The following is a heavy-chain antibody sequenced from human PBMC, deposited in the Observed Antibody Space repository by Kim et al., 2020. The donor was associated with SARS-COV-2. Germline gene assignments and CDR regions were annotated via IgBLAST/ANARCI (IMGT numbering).Heavy chain of an antibody. D-gene: IGHD2-2*01. Sequence: ASVKVSCKASGYTFTSYAMHWVRQAPGQRLEWMGWINAGNGNTKYSQKFQGRVTITRDTSASTAYMELSSLRSEDTAVYYCARDPSVGSTSCYGFDYWGQGTLVTVSS. J-gene: IGHJ4*02. CDR2: INAGNGNT. CDR1: GYTFTSYA. V-gene: IGHV1-3*01. CDR3: ARDPSVGSTSCYGFDY.